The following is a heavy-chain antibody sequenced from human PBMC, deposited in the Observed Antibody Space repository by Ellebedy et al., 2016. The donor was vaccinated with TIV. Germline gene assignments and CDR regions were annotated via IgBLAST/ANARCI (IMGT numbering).Heavy chain of an antibody. J-gene: IGHJ2*01. V-gene: IGHV3-30*12. CDR1: GFTFSSYG. Sequence: PGGSVRLSCAASGFTFSSYGMHWVRQAPGKGLEWVAVISYDGSNKYYADPVKGRFHISRDNSKNTLYLQMNSLRAEEPAVYYCAKAGAVAGTKGDWYFDLWGRGTLVTVSS. D-gene: IGHD6-19*01. CDR3: AKAGAVAGTKGDWYFDL. CDR2: ISYDGSNK.